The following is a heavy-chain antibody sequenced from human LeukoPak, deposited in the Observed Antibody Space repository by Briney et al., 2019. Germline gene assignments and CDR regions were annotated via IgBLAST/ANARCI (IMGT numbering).Heavy chain of an antibody. J-gene: IGHJ4*02. CDR1: GYTFTSYY. CDR3: ARGRKDYGGNYHPYYFDY. V-gene: IGHV1-46*01. D-gene: IGHD4-23*01. Sequence: ASVKVSCKASGYTFTSYYMHWVRQAPGQALEGMGIINPSGGSTSYAQKFQGRVTMTRDTSTSTVYMELSSLRSEDTAVYYCARGRKDYGGNYHPYYFDYWGQGTLVTVSS. CDR2: INPSGGST.